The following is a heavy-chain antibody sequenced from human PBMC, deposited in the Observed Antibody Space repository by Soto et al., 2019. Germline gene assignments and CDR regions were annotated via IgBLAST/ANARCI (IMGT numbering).Heavy chain of an antibody. CDR2: IYHSGTT. J-gene: IGHJ5*02. CDR1: GGSISSGGYY. V-gene: IGHV4-31*03. D-gene: IGHD4-4*01. CDR3: ARHPSNFWFDP. Sequence: SETLSLTCTVSGGSISSGGYYWSWIRQHPGKGLEWIGYIYHSGTTYYNPSLKSRVTISVDTSKNQISLKLSSVTAADTAVYYCARHPSNFWFDPWGQGTLVTVSS.